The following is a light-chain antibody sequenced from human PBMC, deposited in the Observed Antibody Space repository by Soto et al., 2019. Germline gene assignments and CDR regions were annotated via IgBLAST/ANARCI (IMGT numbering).Light chain of an antibody. CDR2: GAS. J-gene: IGKJ2*01. CDR3: QQYGSSPHT. Sequence: EIVLTQSPGTLSLSPGERDTLSCRSSQSVSSSYLAWYQQKPGQAPRLLIYGASSRATGIQDRFSGSGSGTDFTLTISRLEPEDFAVYYWQQYGSSPHTFGQGTKLEIK. V-gene: IGKV3-20*01. CDR1: QSVSSSY.